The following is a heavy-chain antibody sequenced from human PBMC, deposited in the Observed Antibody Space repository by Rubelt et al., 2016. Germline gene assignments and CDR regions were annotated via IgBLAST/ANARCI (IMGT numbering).Heavy chain of an antibody. CDR2: ISGSGGTT. CDR1: GFTFSDYA. D-gene: IGHD2-21*01. J-gene: IGHJ4*02. CDR3: AKSKALHCGGDCAPEY. V-gene: IGHV3-23*04. Sequence: EVQLVESGGGLVQPGGSLRLSCAASGFTFSDYAMNWVRQAPGKGLEWVSGISGSGGTTYYADSVKGRFTISRDNSKNTLYLKMNSLRAEDTAVYYCAKSKALHCGGDCAPEYWGQGTLVTVSS.